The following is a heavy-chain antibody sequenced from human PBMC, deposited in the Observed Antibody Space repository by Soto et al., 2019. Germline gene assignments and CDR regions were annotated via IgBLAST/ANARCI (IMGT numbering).Heavy chain of an antibody. V-gene: IGHV3-23*01. Sequence: GGSLRLSCAASGFTFSSYAMSWVRQAPGRGLEWVSAISGSGATTYYADSVKGRFTFSRDNSKNTLYLQMNSLRAEDTAVYYCAKAYTSSSLRYYFDYWGRGTQVTVSS. CDR3: AKAYTSSSLRYYFDY. D-gene: IGHD6-6*01. CDR1: GFTFSSYA. J-gene: IGHJ4*02. CDR2: ISGSGATT.